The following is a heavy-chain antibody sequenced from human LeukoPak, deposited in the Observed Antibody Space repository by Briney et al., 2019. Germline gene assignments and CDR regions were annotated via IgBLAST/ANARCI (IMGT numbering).Heavy chain of an antibody. V-gene: IGHV1-2*06. CDR3: ARDPIVVVPAANDAFDI. CDR1: GYTFTGYY. J-gene: IGHJ3*02. D-gene: IGHD2-2*01. CDR2: INPNSGGT. Sequence: GASVNVSCKASGYTFTGYYMHWVRQAPGQGLEWMGRINPNSGGTNYAQKFQGRVTMTRDTSISTAYMELSRLRSDDTAVYYCARDPIVVVPAANDAFDIWGQGTMVTVSS.